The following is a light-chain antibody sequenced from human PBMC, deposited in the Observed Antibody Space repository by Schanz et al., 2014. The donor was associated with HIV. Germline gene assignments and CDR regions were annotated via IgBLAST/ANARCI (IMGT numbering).Light chain of an antibody. V-gene: IGLV1-44*01. Sequence: QSVLTQPLSASGTPGQRVNMSCSGSSSNIGTNTVNWYQQLPGTAPKLLIYSNNRRPSGVPDRFSGSKSGTSASLAISGLQSEDEADYYCSSCRDKTTVVFGGGTKLTVL. CDR1: SSNIGTNT. J-gene: IGLJ2*01. CDR2: SNN. CDR3: SSCRDKTTVV.